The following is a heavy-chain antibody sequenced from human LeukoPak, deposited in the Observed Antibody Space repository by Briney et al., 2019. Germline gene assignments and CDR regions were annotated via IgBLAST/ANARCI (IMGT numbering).Heavy chain of an antibody. CDR2: IKQDGSEK. V-gene: IGHV3-7*01. J-gene: IGHJ4*02. Sequence: PGGSLRLSCAASGFTFSSYSMNWVRQAPGKGLEWVANIKQDGSEKYYVDSVKGRFAISRDNAKNSLYLQMNSLRAEDTAVYYCAREGYTPLYSSSAEVDYWGQGTLVTVSS. CDR3: AREGYTPLYSSSAEVDY. D-gene: IGHD6-6*01. CDR1: GFTFSSYS.